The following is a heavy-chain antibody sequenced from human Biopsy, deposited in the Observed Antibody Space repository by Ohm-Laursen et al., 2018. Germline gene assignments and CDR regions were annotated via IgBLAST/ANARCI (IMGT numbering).Heavy chain of an antibody. V-gene: IGHV3-23*01. D-gene: IGHD1-14*01. Sequence: SLRLSCAAPGFIFDDYAMNWVRQAPGKGLEWVAHIDVSDYNTYYADSVRGRFTISRDNSKQMVHLEINSLTADDTAVYYCVKQWGGYNFDSWGQGTLVTVSS. J-gene: IGHJ5*01. CDR3: VKQWGGYNFDS. CDR2: IDVSDYNT. CDR1: GFIFDDYA.